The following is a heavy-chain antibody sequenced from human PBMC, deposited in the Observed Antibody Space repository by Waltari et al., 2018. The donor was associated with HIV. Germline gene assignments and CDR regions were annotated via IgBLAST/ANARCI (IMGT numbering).Heavy chain of an antibody. D-gene: IGHD5-18*01. J-gene: IGHJ4*02. CDR3: SRGRGYSYGYSDL. CDR1: GYTSTNYD. V-gene: IGHV1-8*01. Sequence: QVQLVQSGAEVRKPGASVKVSCKASGYTSTNYDSNWVRQAPGQGLEWMGWINPNSGNTGYAQKFQGRVTMTRDTSRSTAYMELTSLTSEDTAVYHCSRGRGYSYGYSDLWGQGTLVTVSS. CDR2: INPNSGNT.